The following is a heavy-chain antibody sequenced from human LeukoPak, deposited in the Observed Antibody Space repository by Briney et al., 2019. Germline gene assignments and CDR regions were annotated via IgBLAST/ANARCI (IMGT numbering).Heavy chain of an antibody. CDR1: GYSFTTYW. V-gene: IGHV5-51*01. CDR2: IYPGDSDT. CDR3: ARGGIPGGNYYREHFDY. J-gene: IGHJ4*02. Sequence: GESLKISCKGSGYSFTTYWIGWVRQMPGKGLEWMGIIYPGDSDTRYSPSFQGQVTISADKSITTAYLQWSSLKASDTAMYYCARGGIPGGNYYREHFDYWGPGTLVTVSS. D-gene: IGHD1-26*01.